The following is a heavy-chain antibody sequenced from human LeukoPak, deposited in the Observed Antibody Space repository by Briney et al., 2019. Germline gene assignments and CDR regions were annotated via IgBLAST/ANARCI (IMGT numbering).Heavy chain of an antibody. CDR2: IYTSGST. CDR3: ARVAPGELEAAEDY. J-gene: IGHJ4*02. D-gene: IGHD6-13*01. Sequence: PSETLSLTCTVSGGSIGSYYWSWIRRPAGKGLEWIGRIYTSGSTNYNPSLKSRVTMSVDTSKNQFSLKLSSVTAADTAVYYCARVAPGELEAAEDYWGQGTLVTVSS. V-gene: IGHV4-4*07. CDR1: GGSIGSYY.